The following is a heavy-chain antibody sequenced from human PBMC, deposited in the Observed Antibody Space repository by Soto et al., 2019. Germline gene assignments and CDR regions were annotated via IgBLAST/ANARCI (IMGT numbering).Heavy chain of an antibody. CDR3: VSRRATMFDY. D-gene: IGHD5-12*01. CDR1: GFTFSSYG. CDR2: ISYDGSNK. J-gene: IGHJ4*02. V-gene: IGHV3-30*03. Sequence: GGSLRLSCAASGFTFSSYGMHWVRQAPGKGLEWVAVISYDGSNKYYADSVKGRFTISRDNSKNTLYLQMNSLRAEDTAVYYCVSRRATMFDYWGQGTLVTVSS.